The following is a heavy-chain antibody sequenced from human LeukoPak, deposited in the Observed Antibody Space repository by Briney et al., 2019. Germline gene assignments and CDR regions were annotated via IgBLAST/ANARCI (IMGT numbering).Heavy chain of an antibody. V-gene: IGHV4-34*01. CDR1: GGSFSGYY. Sequence: SETLSLTCAVYGGSFSGYYWSWIRQPPGKGLEWIGEINHSGGTNYNPSLKSRVTISVDTSKNQFSLKLSSVTAADTAVYYCARLDSRSWFGELWGINWFDPWGQGTLVTVSS. CDR2: INHSGGT. CDR3: ARLDSRSWFGELWGINWFDP. D-gene: IGHD3-10*01. J-gene: IGHJ5*02.